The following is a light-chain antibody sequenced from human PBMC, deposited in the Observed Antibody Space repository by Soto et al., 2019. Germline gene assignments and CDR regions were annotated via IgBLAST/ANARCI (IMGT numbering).Light chain of an antibody. CDR3: LLDFSYFWA. CDR2: AAS. CDR1: QGISRA. Sequence: QITQSPSSLSASVGDRVTITCRASQGISRALAWYQQKPGKAPKLLIYAASTLQSGVPSRFRGSGSGTDFTLTISSLQPEDFATYYCLLDFSYFWAFGQGTKVDIK. V-gene: IGKV1-6*01. J-gene: IGKJ1*01.